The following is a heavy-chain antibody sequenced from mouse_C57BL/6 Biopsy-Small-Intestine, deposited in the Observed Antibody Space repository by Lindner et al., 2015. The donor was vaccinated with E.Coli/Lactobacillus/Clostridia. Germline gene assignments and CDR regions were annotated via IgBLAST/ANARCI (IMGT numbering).Heavy chain of an antibody. CDR2: IIPIFGTA. D-gene: IGHD2-1*01. V-gene: IGHV1-81*01. CDR3: AREIMVRWLGDLRVYGMDV. Sequence: SVKVFCKQASGGTFTSYAFSWVRQAPGRGLEWMGGIIPIFGTANYAPKFQGGVTITADESTTTVYLELSSLKSEDTAMYFCAREIMVRWLGDLRVYGMDVWGQGTTVTVSP. J-gene: IGHJ1*01. CDR1: GGTFTSYA.